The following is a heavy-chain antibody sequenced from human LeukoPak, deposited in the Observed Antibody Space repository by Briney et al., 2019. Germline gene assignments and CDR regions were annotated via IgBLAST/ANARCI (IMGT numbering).Heavy chain of an antibody. CDR1: GGSFSGYY. CDR3: ARGLGYSSGWFGNNYFDY. Sequence: QPSETLSLTCAVSGGSFSGYYWGWIRQPPGKGLEWIGEINHSGSTNYNPSLKSRVTISVDTSKNQFSLKLSSVTAADTAVYYCARGLGYSSGWFGNNYFDYWGQGTLVTVSS. D-gene: IGHD6-19*01. V-gene: IGHV4-34*01. CDR2: INHSGST. J-gene: IGHJ4*02.